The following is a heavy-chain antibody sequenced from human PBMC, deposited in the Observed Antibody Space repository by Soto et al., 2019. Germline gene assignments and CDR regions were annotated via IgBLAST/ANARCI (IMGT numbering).Heavy chain of an antibody. D-gene: IGHD2-2*02. V-gene: IGHV1-46*01. J-gene: IGHJ4*02. Sequence: EASVKVSCKASGYTFTSFSMHWVRQAPGQGLEWMGIINPSGGSTSYAQKFQGRVTMTRDTSTSTVYMELSSLRSEDTAVYYCARDRGFEGSSVGSEEPVVIPAPYSWGQGTLVTVSS. CDR3: ARDRGFEGSSVGSEEPVVIPAPYS. CDR2: INPSGGST. CDR1: GYTFTSFS.